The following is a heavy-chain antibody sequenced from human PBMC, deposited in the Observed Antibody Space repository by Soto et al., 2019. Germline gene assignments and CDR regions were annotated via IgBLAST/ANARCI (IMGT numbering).Heavy chain of an antibody. CDR3: ARSRDYGHYYYYYGMDV. J-gene: IGHJ6*02. D-gene: IGHD4-17*01. CDR1: GFTFSSYS. V-gene: IGHV3-21*01. Sequence: SLRLSCAASGFTFSSYSMNWVRQAPGKGLEWVSSISSSSSYIYYADSVKGRFTISRDNAKNSLYLQMNSLRAEDTAVYYCARSRDYGHYYYYYGMDVWGQGTTVAVSS. CDR2: ISSSSSYI.